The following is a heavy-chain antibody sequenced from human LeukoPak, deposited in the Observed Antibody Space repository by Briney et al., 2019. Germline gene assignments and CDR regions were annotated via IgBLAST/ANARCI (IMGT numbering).Heavy chain of an antibody. V-gene: IGHV3-7*01. J-gene: IGHJ4*02. CDR3: VKVAKYYYGSETYYFFEH. D-gene: IGHD3-10*01. CDR1: GFTFSRYW. Sequence: GGSLRLSCAASGFTFSRYWMSWVRQAPGKGLEWVANIKQDGSEKYYVDSVKGRFTISRDNAKNSLDLQMNSLRVEDTGIYYCVKVAKYYYGSETYYFFEHWGQGTPVTASS. CDR2: IKQDGSEK.